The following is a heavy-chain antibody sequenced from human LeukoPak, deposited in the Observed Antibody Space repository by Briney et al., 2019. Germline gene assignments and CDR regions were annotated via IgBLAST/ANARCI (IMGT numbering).Heavy chain of an antibody. D-gene: IGHD1-26*01. V-gene: IGHV3-23*01. Sequence: GGSLRLSCAASGFTFSSYAMSWVRQAPGKGLEWVSAISGSGGSTYYADSVKGRFTISRDNSKNTLYLQMNSLRAEDTAVYYCAKRRIVGAPYYYYYMDVWGKGTTVTVSS. CDR3: AKRRIVGAPYYYYYMDV. CDR2: ISGSGGST. CDR1: GFTFSSYA. J-gene: IGHJ6*03.